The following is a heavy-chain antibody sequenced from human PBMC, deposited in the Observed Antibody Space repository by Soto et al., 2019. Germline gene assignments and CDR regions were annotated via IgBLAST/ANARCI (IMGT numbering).Heavy chain of an antibody. D-gene: IGHD1-26*01. CDR3: ERCFVVGAPRQH. CDR1: GYTFTSYA. CDR2: INAGNGNT. V-gene: IGHV1-3*01. J-gene: IGHJ1*01. Sequence: ASVKVSCKASGYTFTSYAMHWVRQAPGQRLEWMGWINAGNGNTKYSQKFQGRVTITRDTSASTAYMELSSLRSEDTAVYYCERCFVVGAPRQHWGQGTLVTGSS.